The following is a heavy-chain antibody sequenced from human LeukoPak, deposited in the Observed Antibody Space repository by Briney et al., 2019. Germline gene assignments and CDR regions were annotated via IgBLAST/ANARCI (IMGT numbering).Heavy chain of an antibody. J-gene: IGHJ4*02. V-gene: IGHV1-8*01. CDR1: GYTFTSYD. CDR2: MNPNSGNT. CDR3: ATAIVGATYDY. D-gene: IGHD1-26*01. Sequence: ASVKVSCKASGYTFTSYDTNWVRQATGQGLEWMGWMNPNSGNTGYAQKFQGRVTMTRNTSISTAYMELSSLRSDDTAVYYCATAIVGATYDYWGQGTLVTVSS.